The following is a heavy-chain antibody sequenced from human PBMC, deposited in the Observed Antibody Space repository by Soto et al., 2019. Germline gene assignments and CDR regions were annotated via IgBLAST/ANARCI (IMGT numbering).Heavy chain of an antibody. V-gene: IGHV4-30-4*01. Sequence: SETLSLTCTVSGGSISSGDYYWSWIRQPPGKGLEWIGYIYYSGSTYYNPSLKSRVTISVDTSKNQFSLKLSSVTAADTAVYYCAREGGVGGYFDYWGQGTLVTVSS. D-gene: IGHD3-16*01. CDR3: AREGGVGGYFDY. CDR1: GGSISSGDYY. J-gene: IGHJ4*02. CDR2: IYYSGST.